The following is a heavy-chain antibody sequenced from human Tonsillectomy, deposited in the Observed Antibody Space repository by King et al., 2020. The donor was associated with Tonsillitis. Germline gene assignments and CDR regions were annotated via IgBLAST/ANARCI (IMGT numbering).Heavy chain of an antibody. V-gene: IGHV3-9*01. CDR3: AKDSQQFGSCCAAGGFDL. J-gene: IGHJ2*01. CDR2: MSWDSGSI. D-gene: IGHD3-10*01. CDR1: GFTFDDYA. Sequence: EVQLVESGGGLVQPGRSLRLSCAASGFTFDDYAMHWVRQAAGKGLEWVTGMSWDSGSIGYAGSVKGRFTITRGNAKNSLYLQLNSLRPEDTALYYCAKDSQQFGSCCAAGGFDLWGRGTLVTVSS.